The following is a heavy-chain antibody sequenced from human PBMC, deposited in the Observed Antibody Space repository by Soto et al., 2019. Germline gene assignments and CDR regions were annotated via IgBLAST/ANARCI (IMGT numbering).Heavy chain of an antibody. D-gene: IGHD1-26*01. J-gene: IGHJ6*02. CDR1: GYRFISYW. CDR3: ARRSTYYYYYYGMDV. V-gene: IGHV5-51*01. CDR2: IYPGDSDT. Sequence: PGESLKISCKCSGYRFISYWIDWVRQMPGKGLEWMGIIYPGDSDTRYSPSFQGQVTISADKSISTAYLQWSSLKASDTAMYYCARRSTYYYYYYGMDVWGQGTTVTVSS.